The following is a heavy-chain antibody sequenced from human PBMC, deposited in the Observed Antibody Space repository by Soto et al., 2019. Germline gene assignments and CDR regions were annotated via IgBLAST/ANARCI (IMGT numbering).Heavy chain of an antibody. V-gene: IGHV3-30*18. CDR2: ISYDGSNK. CDR3: AKEAATRRNYNYYMDV. Sequence: GGSLRLSCAASGFTFSSYGMHWVRQAPGKGLEWVAVISYDGSNKYYADSVKGRFTISRDNSKNTLYLQMNSLRAEDTAVYYCAKEAATRRNYNYYMDVWGKGTTVTVSS. J-gene: IGHJ6*03. D-gene: IGHD6-6*01. CDR1: GFTFSSYG.